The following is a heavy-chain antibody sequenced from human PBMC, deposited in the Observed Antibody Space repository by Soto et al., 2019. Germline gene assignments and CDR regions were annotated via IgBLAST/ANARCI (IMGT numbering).Heavy chain of an antibody. D-gene: IGHD2-2*02. Sequence: ASVKVSCKASGYTFTSYGISWVRQAPGQGLEWMGWISAYNGNTNYAQKLQGRVTMTTDTSTSTAYMELRSLRSDDTAAYYCARGYCSGTSCYKDWFDPWVQGTLVTVSS. CDR3: ARGYCSGTSCYKDWFDP. J-gene: IGHJ5*02. CDR2: ISAYNGNT. CDR1: GYTFTSYG. V-gene: IGHV1-18*04.